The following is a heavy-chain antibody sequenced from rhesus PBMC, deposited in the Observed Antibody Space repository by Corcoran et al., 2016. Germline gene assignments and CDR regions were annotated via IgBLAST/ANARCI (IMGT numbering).Heavy chain of an antibody. CDR3: TRGRQYFDY. CDR2: IYVCAM. J-gene: IGHJ4*01. CDR1: GFTVSSDW. V-gene: IGHV3-11*01. Sequence: EVQLAESGGGLVQPGGSLRLSCAASGFTVSSDWLSWDRMVPGNVLYWLSDIYVCAMYYGDSVKGRFTVSRDNAKNSLYLQMNSLGAEDTAVYYCTRGRQYFDYWGQGVLVTVSS.